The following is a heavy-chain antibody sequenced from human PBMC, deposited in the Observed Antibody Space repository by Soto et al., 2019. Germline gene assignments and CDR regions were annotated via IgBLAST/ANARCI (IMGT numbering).Heavy chain of an antibody. CDR2: IYHSGST. Sequence: PSETLSLTCAVSGYSISSGYYWGWIRQPPGKGLEWIGSIYHSGSTYYNPSLKSRVTISVDTSKNQFSLKLSSVTAADTAVYYCARSGYSYGYAIFDYWGQGTRGTVSS. D-gene: IGHD5-18*01. J-gene: IGHJ4*02. CDR1: GYSISSGYY. V-gene: IGHV4-38-2*01. CDR3: ARSGYSYGYAIFDY.